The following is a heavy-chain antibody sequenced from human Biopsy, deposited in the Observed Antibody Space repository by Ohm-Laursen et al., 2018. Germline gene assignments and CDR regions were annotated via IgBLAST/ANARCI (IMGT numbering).Heavy chain of an antibody. D-gene: IGHD1-1*01. CDR1: GGTFSSFG. Sequence: VKISCKASGGTFSSFGISWVRQAPGQGLEWMGEINSMFGTTNYAQTFQGRVTITADESTSTAYMEVSSPRSEDTAVYYCAKRGVERGRPLAYWGQGTLVTVSS. V-gene: IGHV1-69*13. CDR3: AKRGVERGRPLAY. J-gene: IGHJ4*02. CDR2: INSMFGTT.